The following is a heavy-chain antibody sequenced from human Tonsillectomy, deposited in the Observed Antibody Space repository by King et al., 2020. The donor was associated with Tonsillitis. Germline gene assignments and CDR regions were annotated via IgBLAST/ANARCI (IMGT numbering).Heavy chain of an antibody. D-gene: IGHD3-3*01. J-gene: IGHJ3*02. V-gene: IGHV1-69*01. CDR2: IIPIFGTA. CDR1: GGTFSSYA. Sequence: QLVQSGAEVKKPGSSVKVSCKASGGTFSSYAISWVRQAPGQGLEWMGGIIPIFGTANYAQKFQGRVTITADESTSTAYMELSSLRSEDTAVYYCAREDYDFWSGYSWQQSGKNDAFDIWGQGTMVTVSS. CDR3: AREDYDFWSGYSWQQSGKNDAFDI.